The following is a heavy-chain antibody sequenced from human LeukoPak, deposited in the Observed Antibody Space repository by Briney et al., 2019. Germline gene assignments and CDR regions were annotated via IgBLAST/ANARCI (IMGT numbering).Heavy chain of an antibody. CDR1: GGSISAYY. V-gene: IGHV4-59*01. CDR3: ARDDYSSGWSESGKFPYYQYNGMDV. CDR2: IHYSGTT. Sequence: SETLSLTCTVSGGSISAYYWSWIRQPPGKGLEWIGYIHYSGTTNYYPSLKSQVTIALDTSKNQFSLKLNSVIAADTAVYYCARDDYSSGWSESGKFPYYQYNGMDVWGQGTTVIVSS. J-gene: IGHJ6*02. D-gene: IGHD6-19*01.